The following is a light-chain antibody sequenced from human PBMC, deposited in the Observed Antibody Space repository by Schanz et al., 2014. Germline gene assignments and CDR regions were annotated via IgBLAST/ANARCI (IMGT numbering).Light chain of an antibody. V-gene: IGLV2-8*01. J-gene: IGLJ2*01. CDR2: EVS. CDR3: SSYEGSNEV. CDR1: SSDVGGYNY. Sequence: QSALTQPPSASGSPGQSVTISCTGTSSDVGGYNYVSWYQQHPGKAPKLMIYEVSKRPSGVPDRFSGSKSGNTASLTVSGLQAEDEADYYCSSYEGSNEVFGGGTKLTVL.